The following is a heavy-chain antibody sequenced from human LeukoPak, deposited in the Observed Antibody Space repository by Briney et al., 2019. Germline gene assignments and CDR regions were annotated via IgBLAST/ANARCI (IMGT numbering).Heavy chain of an antibody. J-gene: IGHJ3*02. CDR1: GFTFSSYA. V-gene: IGHV3-23*01. D-gene: IGHD3-10*01. CDR3: AKGLAHGSYYAFDI. CDR2: ISGSGGST. Sequence: GGSLRLSCAASGFTFSSYAMSWVRQAPGKGLEWVSAISGSGGSTYYADSVKGRFTISRDNSKNTLYLLMDSLRAEDTAVYYCAKGLAHGSYYAFDIWGQGTMVTVSS.